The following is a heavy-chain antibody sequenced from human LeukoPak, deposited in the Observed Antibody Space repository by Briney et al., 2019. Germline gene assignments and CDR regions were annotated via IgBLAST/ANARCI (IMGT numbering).Heavy chain of an antibody. Sequence: GGSLRLSCAASGSTFDDYAMHWVRQAPGKGLEWVSGISWNSGSIGYADSVKGRFTISRDNSKNTLYLQMNSLRAEDTAVYYCARQYYYDRDAFDIWGQGTMVTVSS. CDR3: ARQYYYDRDAFDI. J-gene: IGHJ3*02. CDR2: ISWNSGSI. D-gene: IGHD3-22*01. CDR1: GSTFDDYA. V-gene: IGHV3-9*01.